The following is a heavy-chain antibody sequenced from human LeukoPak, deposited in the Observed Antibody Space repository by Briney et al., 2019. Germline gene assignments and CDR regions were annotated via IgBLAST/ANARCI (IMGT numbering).Heavy chain of an antibody. CDR3: ARYYYDGGGYFDY. CDR2: IYYSGST. J-gene: IGHJ4*02. V-gene: IGHV4-59*08. Sequence: SETLSLTCAVSGGSISSYYWSWIRQPPGKGLEWIGYIYYSGSTNYNPSLKSRVTISVDTSKNQFSLKLSSVTAADTAVYYCARYYYDGGGYFDYWGQGTLVTVSS. CDR1: GGSISSYY. D-gene: IGHD3-22*01.